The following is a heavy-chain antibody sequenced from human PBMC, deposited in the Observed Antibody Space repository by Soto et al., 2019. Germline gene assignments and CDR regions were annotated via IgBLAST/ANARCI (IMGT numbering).Heavy chain of an antibody. Sequence: QVQLVESGGGVVQPGRSLRLSCAASGFTFSSYGMHWVRQAPGKGLEWVAVISYDGSNKYYADSVKGRFTISRDNSKNTLYLHMNSLRAEDTAVYYCANTSRYTTALSSWGQGTLVTVSS. CDR2: ISYDGSNK. D-gene: IGHD1-1*01. J-gene: IGHJ5*02. CDR3: ANTSRYTTALSS. CDR1: GFTFSSYG. V-gene: IGHV3-30*18.